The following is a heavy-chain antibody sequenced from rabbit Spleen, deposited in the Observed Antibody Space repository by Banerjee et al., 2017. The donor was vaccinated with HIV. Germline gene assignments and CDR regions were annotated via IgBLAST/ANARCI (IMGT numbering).Heavy chain of an antibody. CDR2: IYGGRSGST. D-gene: IGHD1-1*01. V-gene: IGHV1S45*01. Sequence: QEQLVESGGGLVQPEGSLTLTCKASGFSFSDRDVMCWVRQAPGKGLEWIACIYGGRSGSTYYASWAKGRFTISKTSSTTVTLQMTSLTAADTASYFCARKLLDATGGYTDNAYTFNLWGQGTLVTVS. J-gene: IGHJ4*01. CDR3: ARKLLDATGGYTDNAYTFNL. CDR1: GFSFSDRDV.